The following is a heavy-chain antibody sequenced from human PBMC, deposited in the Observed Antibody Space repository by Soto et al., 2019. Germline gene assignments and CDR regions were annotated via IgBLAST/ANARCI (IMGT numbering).Heavy chain of an antibody. CDR3: ASEKQVILGYYYGLDV. J-gene: IGHJ6*01. CDR2: IYYDGGST. CDR1: GFTVSTNY. V-gene: IGHV3-53*02. Sequence: EVQLVETGGGLIQPGGSLRLSCAVSGFTVSTNYMSWVRQAPGKGLEWVSVIYYDGGSTYYSDSVKVRFKISRDSSRNTLYLQMNSLRAEDTAVYYCASEKQVILGYYYGLDVWGQGTTVTVSS. D-gene: IGHD3-16*01.